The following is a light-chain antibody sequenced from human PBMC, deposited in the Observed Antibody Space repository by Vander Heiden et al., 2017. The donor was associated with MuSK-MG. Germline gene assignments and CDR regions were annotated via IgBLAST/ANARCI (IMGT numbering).Light chain of an antibody. CDR2: AAS. CDR3: QQANGFPFT. CDR1: QAISSW. Sequence: DIQMTQSPSSVSASVGDRVTITCRASQAISSWLAWYQQKPGKAPKLLIYAASNLQSGVPSRFSGSGSGTDFTLTISGLQPEEFATYYCQQANGFPFTFGHGTRVDIK. V-gene: IGKV1D-12*01. J-gene: IGKJ3*01.